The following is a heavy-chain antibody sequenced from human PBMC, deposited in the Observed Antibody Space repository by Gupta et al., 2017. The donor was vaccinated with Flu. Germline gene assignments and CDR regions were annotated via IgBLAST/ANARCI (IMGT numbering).Heavy chain of an antibody. V-gene: IGHV1-69*06. CDR2: VIPIFGTA. CDR1: GGTFSSYA. D-gene: IGHD6-13*01. J-gene: IGHJ5*02. Sequence: QVQLVQSGAEMKKPGSSVKVSCKASGGTFSSYAISWVRQAPGQGLEWMGGVIPIFGTANYAQKFQGRVTITADKSTSTAYMELSSLRSEDTAVYYCATQTGYSSSWSTAWWFDPWGQGTLVTVSS. CDR3: ATQTGYSSSWSTAWWFDP.